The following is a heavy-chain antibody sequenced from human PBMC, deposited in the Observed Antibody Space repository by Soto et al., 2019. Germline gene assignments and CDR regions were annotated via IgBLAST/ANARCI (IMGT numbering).Heavy chain of an antibody. V-gene: IGHV3-33*01. CDR3: GGSSGPVYYGMDV. CDR2: IWYDGSNK. J-gene: IGHJ6*02. Sequence: GGSLRLSCAASGFTFSSYGMHWVRQAPGKGLEWVAVIWYDGSNKYYADSVKGRFTISRDNSKNTMYLQMNSLRAEDTAVYYCGGSSGPVYYGMDVWGQGTTVTVSS. CDR1: GFTFSSYG. D-gene: IGHD6-6*01.